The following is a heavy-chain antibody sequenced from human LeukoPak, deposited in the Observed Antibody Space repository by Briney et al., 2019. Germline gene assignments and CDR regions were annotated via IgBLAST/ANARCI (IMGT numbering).Heavy chain of an antibody. CDR3: ARDKAPVSTRAFDI. D-gene: IGHD5/OR15-5a*01. V-gene: IGHV3-30-3*01. Sequence: GGSLRLSCAASGFTFSSYAMHWVRQAPGKGLEWVAVISYDGSNKYYADSVKGRFTISRDNSKNTLYLQMNSLRAEDTAVYYCARDKAPVSTRAFDIWGQGTMVTVSS. CDR1: GFTFSSYA. J-gene: IGHJ3*02. CDR2: ISYDGSNK.